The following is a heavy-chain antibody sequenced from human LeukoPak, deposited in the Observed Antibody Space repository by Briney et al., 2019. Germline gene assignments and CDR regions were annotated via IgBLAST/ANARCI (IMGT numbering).Heavy chain of an antibody. CDR1: GYSISNGYY. J-gene: IGHJ3*02. Sequence: SETLSLTCAVSGYSISNGYYWGWIRQPPGKGLERIANIFHSGSTYYNPSLKSRVTISVDSSKSQFSLRLNSVTAADTAVYFCAILGHCHGGGCPNDAFDIWGQGTRVTVSS. CDR3: AILGHCHGGGCPNDAFDI. D-gene: IGHD2-21*01. V-gene: IGHV4-38-2*01. CDR2: IFHSGST.